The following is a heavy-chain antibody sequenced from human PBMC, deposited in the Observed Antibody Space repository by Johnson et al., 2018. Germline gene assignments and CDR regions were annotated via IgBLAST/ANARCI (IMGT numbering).Heavy chain of an antibody. D-gene: IGHD5-18*01. Sequence: QVQLGQAGGGVVQPGRSLRLSCAASGFTFSNYAIHWVRQAPGKGLEWVAVMSYDGSNQYYDDYVKGRFPIPRDNSKTTLYLQMNSLSAEDTAVYYCARARSWGIQLYSYYYGMAVWGQGTTVTVSS. CDR2: MSYDGSNQ. J-gene: IGHJ6*02. CDR3: ARARSWGIQLYSYYYGMAV. CDR1: GFTFSNYA. V-gene: IGHV3-30*03.